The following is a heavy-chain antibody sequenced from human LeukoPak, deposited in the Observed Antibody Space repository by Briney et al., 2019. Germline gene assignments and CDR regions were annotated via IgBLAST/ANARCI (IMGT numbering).Heavy chain of an antibody. Sequence: GRPLRLSCAASGFTFDDYAMHWVRQAPGKGLEWVSGISWNSGSIGYADSVKGRFTISRDNAKNSLYLQMNSLRAEDTALYYCAKPRSGWLQAPFDYWGQGTLVTVSS. J-gene: IGHJ4*02. D-gene: IGHD5-24*01. CDR3: AKPRSGWLQAPFDY. CDR1: GFTFDDYA. CDR2: ISWNSGSI. V-gene: IGHV3-9*01.